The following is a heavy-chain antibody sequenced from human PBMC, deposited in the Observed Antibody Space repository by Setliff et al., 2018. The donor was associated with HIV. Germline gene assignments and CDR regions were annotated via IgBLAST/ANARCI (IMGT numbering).Heavy chain of an antibody. D-gene: IGHD3-3*01. CDR2: IYTSGST. CDR3: ARGSTIFGVATYWYFDL. Sequence: PSETLSLTCTVSGGSISSGSYYWSWIRQPAGKGLEWIGHIYTSGSTNYNPSLKSRVTISVDTSKNQFSLKLSSVTAADTAVYYCARGSTIFGVATYWYFDLWGRGTLVTVSS. V-gene: IGHV4-61*09. J-gene: IGHJ2*01. CDR1: GGSISSGSYY.